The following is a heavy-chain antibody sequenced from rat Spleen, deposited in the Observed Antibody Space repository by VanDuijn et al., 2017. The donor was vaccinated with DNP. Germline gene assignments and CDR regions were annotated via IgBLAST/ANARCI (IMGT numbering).Heavy chain of an antibody. CDR1: GFTFSNFP. J-gene: IGHJ2*01. D-gene: IGHD1-10*01. CDR2: ITSSGGST. Sequence: EVHLVESGGGLVQPGRSMKLSCAASGFTFSNFPMTWVRQTPTKGLEWVASITSSGGSTYYPDSVKGRFTISRDNAKNTLYLQMNSLRSEDTATYYCARDGDNWDYFDYWGQGVMVTVSS. V-gene: IGHV5-46*01. CDR3: ARDGDNWDYFDY.